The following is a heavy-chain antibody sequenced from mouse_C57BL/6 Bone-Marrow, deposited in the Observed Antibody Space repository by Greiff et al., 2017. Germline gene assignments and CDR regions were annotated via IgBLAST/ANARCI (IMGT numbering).Heavy chain of an antibody. J-gene: IGHJ2*01. D-gene: IGHD1-2*01. CDR2: IHPNSGST. CDR3: ARSGYYGPGYYSDD. V-gene: IGHV1-64*01. CDR1: GYTFTSYW. Sequence: QVQLQQPGAELVQPGASVKLSCKASGYTFTSYWMHWVKQRPGQGLEWIGMIHPNSGSTNYTEKFKSKATLTVDKSSSTAYMQLSSLTSEDCAVYYCARSGYYGPGYYSDDWGQGTTLTVAS.